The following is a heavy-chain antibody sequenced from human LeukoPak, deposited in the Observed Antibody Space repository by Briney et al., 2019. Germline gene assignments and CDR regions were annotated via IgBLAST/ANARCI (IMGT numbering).Heavy chain of an antibody. CDR2: INPDSGYT. Sequence: GASVKVSCKASEYTFSVYHIHWVRQAPGQGLEWMAWINPDSGYTNYAQKFQGRVTMTRDTSISTAYMEVSSLRSEDTAVYYCARDPRYDSSGYYAAIYGMDVWGQGTTVTVSS. CDR3: ARDPRYDSSGYYAAIYGMDV. V-gene: IGHV1-2*02. D-gene: IGHD3-22*01. J-gene: IGHJ6*02. CDR1: EYTFSVYH.